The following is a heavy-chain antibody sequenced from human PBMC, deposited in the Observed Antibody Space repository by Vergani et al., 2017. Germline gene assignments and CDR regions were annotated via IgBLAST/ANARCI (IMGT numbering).Heavy chain of an antibody. D-gene: IGHD3-10*01. CDR1: GFTFSNAW. J-gene: IGHJ6*04. V-gene: IGHV3-15*01. CDR3: TTDVGRLLWFGESLEVDV. Sequence: EVQLVESGGGLVKPGGSLRLSCAASGFTFSNAWMSWVRQAPGKGLEWVGRIKSKTDGGTTDYAAPVKGRFTISRDDSKNTLYLQMNSLKTEDTAVYYCTTDVGRLLWFGESLEVDVWGKGTTVTVSS. CDR2: IKSKTDGGTT.